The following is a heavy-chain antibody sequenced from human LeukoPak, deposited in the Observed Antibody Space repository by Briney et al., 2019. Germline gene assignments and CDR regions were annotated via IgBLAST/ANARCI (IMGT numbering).Heavy chain of an antibody. V-gene: IGHV1-18*01. Sequence: ASVKVSCKASGYTFTSYGISWVRQAPGQGLEWMGWISAYNGNTNYAQKLQGRVTMTTDTSTSTAYMELRSLRSDDTAVYYCARDYGYDDSSGYYPDYWGQGTLATVSS. CDR1: GYTFTSYG. CDR3: ARDYGYDDSSGYYPDY. CDR2: ISAYNGNT. D-gene: IGHD3-22*01. J-gene: IGHJ4*02.